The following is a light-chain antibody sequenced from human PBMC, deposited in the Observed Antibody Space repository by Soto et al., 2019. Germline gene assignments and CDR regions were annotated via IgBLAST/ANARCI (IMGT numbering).Light chain of an antibody. V-gene: IGKV3-20*01. CDR2: GAS. Sequence: EIVMTQSPATLSVSPGARATLSCRANQNVGSNLAWYQQKPGQAPRLLIYGASTRPTGIPGRFSGSGSGTDFTLTISRLEPEDFAVYYCQQYGSSRTFGQGTKVDIK. CDR1: QNVGSN. CDR3: QQYGSSRT. J-gene: IGKJ1*01.